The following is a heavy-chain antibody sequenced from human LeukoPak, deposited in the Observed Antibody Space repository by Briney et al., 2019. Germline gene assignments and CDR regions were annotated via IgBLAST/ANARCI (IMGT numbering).Heavy chain of an antibody. CDR2: IYPSGST. Sequence: SETLSLTCTVSGGSVSSGSIYWSWIRQPAGKGLEWIGRIYPSGSTNYNPSLKSRVTISLDPSKNDFSLNLSSVTAADTAVYYCARVRYSSSPTNYYYYYMDVWGKGTTVTVSS. CDR1: GGSVSSGSIY. D-gene: IGHD6-6*01. CDR3: ARVRYSSSPTNYYYYYMDV. J-gene: IGHJ6*03. V-gene: IGHV4-61*02.